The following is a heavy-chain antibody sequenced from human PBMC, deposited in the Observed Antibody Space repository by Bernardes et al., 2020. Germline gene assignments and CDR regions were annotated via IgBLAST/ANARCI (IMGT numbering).Heavy chain of an antibody. Sequence: GWSLIPSCAASGFIFSDYAMSWVRQAPGQGLEWVSAISSSGSTFYADSVKGRFTISRDDSKSTLYLQMNSLSAEDTAVYYCAKGSIVGGTRWFDPWGQGTLVTASS. CDR3: AKGSIVGGTRWFDP. CDR1: GFIFSDYA. J-gene: IGHJ5*02. CDR2: ISSSGST. V-gene: IGHV3-23*01. D-gene: IGHD1-26*01.